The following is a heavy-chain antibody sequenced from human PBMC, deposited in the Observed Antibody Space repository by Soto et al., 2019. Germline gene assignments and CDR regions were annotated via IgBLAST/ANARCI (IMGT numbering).Heavy chain of an antibody. D-gene: IGHD2-8*01. CDR3: VKANKYDFDS. Sequence: SLRLSCAASGFTFTNCWMSWVRQAPGKGLEWVATIKQDGSEKYYVDSVKGRFTISRDNAKNSLYLQMDSLRAEDTAVYYCVKANKYDFDSWGQGTLVTVS. J-gene: IGHJ4*02. CDR2: IKQDGSEK. CDR1: GFTFTNCW. V-gene: IGHV3-7*01.